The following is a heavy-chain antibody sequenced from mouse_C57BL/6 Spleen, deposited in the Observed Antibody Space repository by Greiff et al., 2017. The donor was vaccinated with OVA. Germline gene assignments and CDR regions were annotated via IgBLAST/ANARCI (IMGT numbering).Heavy chain of an antibody. CDR1: GFTFSDYY. J-gene: IGHJ2*01. V-gene: IGHV5-16*01. D-gene: IGHD1-1*01. Sequence: EVKLVESEGGLVQPGSSMKLSCTASGFTFSDYYMAWVRQVPEKGLEWVANINYDGSSTYYLDSLKSRFIISRDNANNILYLQLSRLKSEDTAAYYCAREATVGYYFDDWGQGTTLPVSS. CDR3: AREATVGYYFDD. CDR2: INYDGSST.